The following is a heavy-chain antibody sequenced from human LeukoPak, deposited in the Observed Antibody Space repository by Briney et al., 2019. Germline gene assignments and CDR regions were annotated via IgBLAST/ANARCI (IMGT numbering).Heavy chain of an antibody. CDR3: ARRQQHEEAFDI. V-gene: IGHV1-2*02. CDR1: GYTFSGFY. Sequence: ASVKVSCKASGYTFSGFYIYWVRQAPGQGLEWMGWINPDRGGTNDAEKFQGRVTMTTDTSISTAYMELSRLTSDDTAVYYCARRQQHEEAFDIWGQGTMVTVSS. J-gene: IGHJ3*02. CDR2: INPDRGGT. D-gene: IGHD1/OR15-1a*01.